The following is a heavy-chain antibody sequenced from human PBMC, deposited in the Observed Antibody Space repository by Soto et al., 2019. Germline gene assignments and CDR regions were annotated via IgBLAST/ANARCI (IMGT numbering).Heavy chain of an antibody. CDR3: ASRRKDYYYYGMDV. CDR2: IIPIFGTP. CDR1: GGTFSSYA. Sequence: QVQLVQSGAEVKETGSSVKVSCKASGGTFSSYAISWVRQAPGQGLEWMGGIIPIFGTPNYAQKFQGRVTITADESTSTAYMELSSLRSEDTAVYYCASRRKDYYYYGMDVWGQGTTVTVSS. V-gene: IGHV1-69*12. J-gene: IGHJ6*02.